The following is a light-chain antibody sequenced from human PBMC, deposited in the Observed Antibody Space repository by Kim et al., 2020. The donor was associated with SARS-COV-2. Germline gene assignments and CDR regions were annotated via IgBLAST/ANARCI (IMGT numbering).Light chain of an antibody. CDR1: QSLLHSDGGTY. CDR2: EIS. J-gene: IGKJ2*03. CDR3: MQGTQFPYS. V-gene: IGKV2-24*01. Sequence: QPASISCKSSQSLLHSDGGTYLSWHHQRPGQPPRLLIYEISNHLSGVPDRFSGSGAGTDFTLTISGVEAEDVGVYYCMQGTQFPYSFGQGTKLEI.